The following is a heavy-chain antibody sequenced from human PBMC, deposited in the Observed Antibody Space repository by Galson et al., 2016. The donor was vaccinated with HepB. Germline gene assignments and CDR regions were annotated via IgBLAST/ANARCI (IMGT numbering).Heavy chain of an antibody. CDR1: GFIFSSYA. CDR3: AKKSSGNYPFDY. V-gene: IGHV3-23*01. J-gene: IGHJ4*02. Sequence: SLRLSCAVSGFIFSSYAMNWVRQAPGKGLEWVSIISGSGYNTNYADSVKGRFTISRDNANLYLQMNSLRVEDTAVYYCAKKSSGNYPFDYWGQGSLVTVSS. CDR2: ISGSGYNT. D-gene: IGHD3-22*01.